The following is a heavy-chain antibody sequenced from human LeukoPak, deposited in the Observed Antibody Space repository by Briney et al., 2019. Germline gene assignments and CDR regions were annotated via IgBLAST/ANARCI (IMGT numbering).Heavy chain of an antibody. CDR1: GYTFTSHD. Sequence: GASVKVSCKASGYTFTSHDINWVRQATGHGLEWMGRMNPNSGNTGDAQKFQGRVTITRNKSISTVYMELSSLRSEDTAVYYCARRLGLRWDLQAFDIWGQGTMVTVPS. D-gene: IGHD4-23*01. CDR3: ARRLGLRWDLQAFDI. J-gene: IGHJ3*02. V-gene: IGHV1-8*03. CDR2: MNPNSGNT.